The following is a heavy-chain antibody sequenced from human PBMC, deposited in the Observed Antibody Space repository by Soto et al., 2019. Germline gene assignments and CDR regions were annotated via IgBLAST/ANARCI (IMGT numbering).Heavy chain of an antibody. CDR3: ARDYLQLVRGYFDY. V-gene: IGHV1-18*01. CDR2: ISAYNVNT. D-gene: IGHD6-13*01. Sequence: ASVKVPCKASGYTFTSYGISWVRQAPGQGLEWMGWISAYNVNTNYAQKLQGRVTMTTDTSTSTAYMELRSLRSDDTAVYYCARDYLQLVRGYFDYWGQGTLVTVSS. J-gene: IGHJ4*02. CDR1: GYTFTSYG.